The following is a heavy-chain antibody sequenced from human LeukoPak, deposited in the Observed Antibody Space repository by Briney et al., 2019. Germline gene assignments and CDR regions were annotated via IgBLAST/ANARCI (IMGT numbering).Heavy chain of an antibody. D-gene: IGHD1-26*01. CDR1: GFTFSGYA. Sequence: GGSLRLSCAASGFTFSGYAMHWVRQAPGKGLEYVSAISSNGGSTYYANSVKGRFTISRDNSKNTLYLQMNSLRAEDTAVYYCAKDQSGSYLSGLFDYWGQGTLVTVSS. CDR2: ISSNGGST. CDR3: AKDQSGSYLSGLFDY. V-gene: IGHV3-64*01. J-gene: IGHJ4*02.